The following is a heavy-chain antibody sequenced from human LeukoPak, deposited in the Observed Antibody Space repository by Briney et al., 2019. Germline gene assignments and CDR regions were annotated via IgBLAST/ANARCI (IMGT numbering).Heavy chain of an antibody. Sequence: ASVKVSCKVCGYTLTELSMHWVRQAPGKGLEWMGGFDPEDGETIYAQKFQGRVTMTEDTSTDTAYMELSSLRSEDTAVYYCATMAIGSTGIAIDYWGQGTLVTVSS. CDR3: ATMAIGSTGIAIDY. V-gene: IGHV1-24*01. CDR2: FDPEDGET. CDR1: GYTLTELS. J-gene: IGHJ4*02. D-gene: IGHD6-13*01.